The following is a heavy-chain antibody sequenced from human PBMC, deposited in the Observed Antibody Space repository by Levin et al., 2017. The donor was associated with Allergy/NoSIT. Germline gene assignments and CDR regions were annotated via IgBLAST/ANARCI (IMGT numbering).Heavy chain of an antibody. CDR2: ISGYNGDT. J-gene: IGHJ4*02. CDR3: ARDNRSNRGADYDPLDS. CDR1: GYSFTSYG. D-gene: IGHD4-17*01. V-gene: IGHV1-18*01. Sequence: ASVKVSCKASGYSFTSYGISWVRQAPGQGLEWMGWISGYNGDTKFPQNLQGRVTLTRVTSTSTAYMELRSLRSDDTAVYYCARDNRSNRGADYDPLDSWGQGTLVTVSS.